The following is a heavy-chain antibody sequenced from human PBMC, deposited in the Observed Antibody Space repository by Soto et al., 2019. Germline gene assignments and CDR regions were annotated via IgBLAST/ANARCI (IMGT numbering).Heavy chain of an antibody. D-gene: IGHD1-26*01. Sequence: QVQLQESGPGLVKPSETLSLTCTVSGGSISSYYWTWIRQPPGKGLEWIGYISYSGSPTYNPSLKSRVTISVDMSNSHFSLRLISVTAADTAVYYCARILRSGGSYLVAFDIWGQGTMVAVSS. CDR1: GGSISSYY. CDR2: ISYSGSP. J-gene: IGHJ3*02. V-gene: IGHV4-59*01. CDR3: ARILRSGGSYLVAFDI.